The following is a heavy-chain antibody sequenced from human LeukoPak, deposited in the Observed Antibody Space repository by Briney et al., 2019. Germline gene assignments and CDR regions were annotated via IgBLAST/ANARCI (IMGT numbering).Heavy chain of an antibody. J-gene: IGHJ5*02. CDR3: ARDGVERFLEWSTTWFDP. D-gene: IGHD3-3*01. CDR1: GGSISSSSYY. Sequence: PSETLSLTCTVSGGSISSSSYYWGWIRQPPGEGLEWIGSIYHSGSTYYNPSLKSRVTISVDTSKNQFSLKLTSVTAADTAVYYCARDGVERFLEWSTTWFDPWGQGTLVTVSS. CDR2: IYHSGST. V-gene: IGHV4-39*02.